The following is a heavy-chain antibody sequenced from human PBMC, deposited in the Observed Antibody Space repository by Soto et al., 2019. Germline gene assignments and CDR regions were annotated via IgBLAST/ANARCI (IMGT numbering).Heavy chain of an antibody. V-gene: IGHV3-30*18. D-gene: IGHD4-17*01. Sequence: GGSLRLSCAASGFTFSSYGMHWVRQAPGKGLEWVAVISYDGSNKYYADSVKGRFTISRDNSKNTLYLQMNSLRAEDTAVYYCAKDSRYGDYLPNAEYFQHWGQGTLVTVSS. J-gene: IGHJ1*01. CDR1: GFTFSSYG. CDR3: AKDSRYGDYLPNAEYFQH. CDR2: ISYDGSNK.